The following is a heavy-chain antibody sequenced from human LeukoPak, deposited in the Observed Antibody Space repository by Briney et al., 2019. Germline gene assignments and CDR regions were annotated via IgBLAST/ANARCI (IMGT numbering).Heavy chain of an antibody. CDR2: ITPFNGDT. CDR1: GYTFTYRY. D-gene: IGHD3-22*01. V-gene: IGHV1-45*02. CDR3: AKSRGYYDSSGYPDNAFDI. J-gene: IGHJ3*02. Sequence: GSSVKVSCKSSGYTFTYRYLHWVRQAPGLALEWMGWITPFNGDTNYAQRFQDRVTITSDRSMSTVYMELSSLRSEDTAMFYCAKSRGYYDSSGYPDNAFDIWGQGTMVTVSS.